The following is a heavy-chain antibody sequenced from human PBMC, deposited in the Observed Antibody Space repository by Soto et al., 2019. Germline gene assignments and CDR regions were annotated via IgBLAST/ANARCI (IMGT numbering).Heavy chain of an antibody. CDR2: VIPVLGHA. CDR3: ARVGGVGAPPGADY. Sequence: QVQLVQSGAEVKRPGSSVKVSCKASGGIFSTYAISWLRQAPGQGLEWMGAVIPVLGHAYYAQALQDRVTITADESTSTAYMELSSLTSKETGVYFCARVGGVGAPPGADYWGQGTLVTVSS. J-gene: IGHJ4*02. V-gene: IGHV1-69*01. CDR1: GGIFSTYA. D-gene: IGHD1-26*01.